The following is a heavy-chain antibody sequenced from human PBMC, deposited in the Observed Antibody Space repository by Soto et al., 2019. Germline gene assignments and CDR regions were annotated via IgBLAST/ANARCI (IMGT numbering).Heavy chain of an antibody. J-gene: IGHJ4*02. D-gene: IGHD3-10*01. CDR1: GYTFTSYG. V-gene: IGHV1-18*01. CDR2: ISAYNGNT. CDR3: ARVRALWFGESRPFDY. Sequence: QVQLVQSGAEVKKPGASVKVSCKASGYTFTSYGISWVRQAPGQGLEWMGWISAYNGNTNYAQKLQGRVTMTTDTATGTAYMELRSLRSDDTAVYYGARVRALWFGESRPFDYWGQGTLVTVSS.